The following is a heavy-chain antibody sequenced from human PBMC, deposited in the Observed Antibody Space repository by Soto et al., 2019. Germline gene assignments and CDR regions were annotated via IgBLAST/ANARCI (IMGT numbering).Heavy chain of an antibody. CDR3: AYSTGWYRHDV. V-gene: IGHV4-4*02. J-gene: IGHJ3*01. Sequence: QVQLQESGPGLVKPSGTLSLTCAASGDSISNSRWWTWVRQPPGKGLEWIGDIFHSGDTNYNPSLKCRVFRSVDRSQNQFSLKVSPVTAADTAVYYCAYSTGWYRHDVWGQGTLVTVSS. CDR1: GDSISNSRW. CDR2: IFHSGDT. D-gene: IGHD6-19*01.